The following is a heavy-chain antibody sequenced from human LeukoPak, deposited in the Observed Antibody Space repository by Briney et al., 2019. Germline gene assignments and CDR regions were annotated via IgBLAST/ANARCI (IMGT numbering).Heavy chain of an antibody. CDR2: ISAYNGNT. Sequence: ASVKVSCKASGYTFTSYGISWVRQAPGQGLEWMGWISAYNGNTNYAQKLQGRVTMTTDTSTSTAHMELRSLRSDDTAVYYCARERRPGYYYDSSGSSLWGQGTLVTVSS. V-gene: IGHV1-18*01. D-gene: IGHD3-22*01. CDR3: ARERRPGYYYDSSGSSL. CDR1: GYTFTSYG. J-gene: IGHJ4*02.